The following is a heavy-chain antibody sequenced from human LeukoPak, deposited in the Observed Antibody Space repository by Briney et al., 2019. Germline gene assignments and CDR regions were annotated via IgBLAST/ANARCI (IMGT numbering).Heavy chain of an antibody. Sequence: GGSLRLSCAVSGLTFSNYAMSWVRQAPEKGLEWVSAISGSDGNTYYADSVRGRFTISRDNSKNTLYLQMNSLRAEDTAVYYCAPRNYLFDYWGQGTLVTVSS. D-gene: IGHD4-11*01. CDR1: GLTFSNYA. CDR3: APRNYLFDY. J-gene: IGHJ4*02. CDR2: ISGSDGNT. V-gene: IGHV3-23*01.